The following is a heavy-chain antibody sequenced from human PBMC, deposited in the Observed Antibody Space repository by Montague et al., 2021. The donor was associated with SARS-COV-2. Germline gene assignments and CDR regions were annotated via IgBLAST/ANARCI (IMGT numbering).Heavy chain of an antibody. CDR3: ARERGYQLLSGWFDP. V-gene: IGHV4-59*01. CDR2: IYYNGTS. Sequence: LRLSCAASGFSFSDYGMTWIRQPPGKGLEWIGYIYYNGTSNYSPSLTGRVSISVDTSKNQFSLEMNSVTAADTAVYYCARERGYQLLSGWFDPWGQGTLVTVSS. J-gene: IGHJ5*02. D-gene: IGHD2-2*01. CDR1: GFSFSDYG.